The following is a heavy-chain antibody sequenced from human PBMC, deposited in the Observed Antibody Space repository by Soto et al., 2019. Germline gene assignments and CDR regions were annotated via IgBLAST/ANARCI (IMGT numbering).Heavy chain of an antibody. CDR2: INGDGGST. CDR3: AREGGNYFYGMDV. Sequence: GGSLRLSCAASGFTFSNYWMHWVRQAPGKGLVWVSRINGDGGSTTYADSVKGRFTISRDNAQNTLYLQMNNLRAEDTAVYHCAREGGNYFYGMDVWGQGTTVTVSS. V-gene: IGHV3-74*01. J-gene: IGHJ6*02. CDR1: GFTFSNYW.